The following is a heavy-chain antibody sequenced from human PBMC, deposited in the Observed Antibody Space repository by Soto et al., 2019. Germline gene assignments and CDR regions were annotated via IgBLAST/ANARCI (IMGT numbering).Heavy chain of an antibody. D-gene: IGHD5-12*01. CDR2: ISVYNGNT. J-gene: IGHJ4*02. CDR1: GFTFSNYG. CDR3: ARDHIMATSEASCAGY. V-gene: IGHV1-18*01. Sequence: QVQLVQSGPEVKKPGASVKVSCEASGFTFSNYGINWVRQAPGQGLEWMGWISVYNGNTNYVQKFQDRVSMTTDTSTSTAYMELRSLRSDDTAVYFCARDHIMATSEASCAGYWGQGTLVTVSS.